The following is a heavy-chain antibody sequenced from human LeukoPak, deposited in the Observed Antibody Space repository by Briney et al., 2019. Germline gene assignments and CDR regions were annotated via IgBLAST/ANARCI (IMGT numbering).Heavy chain of an antibody. D-gene: IGHD4-17*01. CDR1: GFTFSSYA. Sequence: GSLRLSCAASGFTFSSYAMSWVRQAPGKGLEWVSAISGSGGSTYYADSVKGRFTISRDNSKNTLYLQMNSLRAEDTAVYYCARALTVTTGSFDYWGQGTLVTVSS. CDR2: ISGSGGST. V-gene: IGHV3-23*01. J-gene: IGHJ4*02. CDR3: ARALTVTTGSFDY.